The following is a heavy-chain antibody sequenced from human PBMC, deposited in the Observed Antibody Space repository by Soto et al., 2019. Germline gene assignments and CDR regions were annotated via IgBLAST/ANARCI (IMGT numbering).Heavy chain of an antibody. CDR2: INHGGTT. CDR1: GGSFSGYF. J-gene: IGHJ1*01. D-gene: IGHD2-2*01. V-gene: IGHV4-34*01. CDR3: ARGPDCTSTSCQGYFQH. Sequence: PSETLSLTCAVHGGSFSGYFWSWIRQPPGKGLEWIGEINHGGTTNYYPSLKSRVTVSVDTSKNQFSLRLTSVTAADTAVYFCARGPDCTSTSCQGYFQHWGQGSLVTVSS.